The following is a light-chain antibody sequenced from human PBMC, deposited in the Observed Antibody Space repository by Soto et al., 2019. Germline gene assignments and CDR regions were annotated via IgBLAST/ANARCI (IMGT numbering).Light chain of an antibody. CDR2: GES. CDR1: QSISSN. V-gene: IGKV3-15*01. Sequence: EIVMTRSPATLSVSPGERATLSCRASQSISSNLAWYQQKPGQAPRLLIYGESSRATGIPARFSGSGSGTEFTLTISSLQSEDFAVYYCQQYNNWPRTFGQGTKVDIK. J-gene: IGKJ1*01. CDR3: QQYNNWPRT.